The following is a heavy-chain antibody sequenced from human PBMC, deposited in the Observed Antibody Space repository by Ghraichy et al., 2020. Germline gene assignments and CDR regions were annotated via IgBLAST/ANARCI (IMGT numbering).Heavy chain of an antibody. CDR3: VRDCDFWSGYPTYYFDH. D-gene: IGHD3-3*01. CDR2: ISGDGTNI. CDR1: GFTFDDYV. Sequence: GGSLRLSCAASGFTFDDYVMHWVRQPPGRGLEWVSLISGDGTNIYYADSVKGRFTISRDNSKNSLYLQMNSLRTEDTAFYYCVRDCDFWSGYPTYYFDHWGQGTLVTVSS. V-gene: IGHV3-43*02. J-gene: IGHJ4*02.